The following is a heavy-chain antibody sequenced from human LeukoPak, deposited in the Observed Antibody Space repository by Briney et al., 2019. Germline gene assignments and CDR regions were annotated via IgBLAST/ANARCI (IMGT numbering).Heavy chain of an antibody. V-gene: IGHV3-64D*06. Sequence: GGSLRLSCSASGFTFSSSVMHWVRQAPGKGLEYVSAITTNGRRTYYADSVKGRFTISRDNSKNTLYLQMSSLRVEDTAVYYCVSSRDGFNSPFDYWGQGTLVTVAS. CDR2: ITTNGRRT. CDR3: VSSRDGFNSPFDY. J-gene: IGHJ4*02. CDR1: GFTFSSSV. D-gene: IGHD5-24*01.